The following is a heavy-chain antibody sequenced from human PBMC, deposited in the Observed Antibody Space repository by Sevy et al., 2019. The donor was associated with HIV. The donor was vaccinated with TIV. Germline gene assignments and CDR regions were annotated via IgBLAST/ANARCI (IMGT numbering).Heavy chain of an antibody. CDR3: AKGKYHVDY. V-gene: IGHV3-30*18. CDR2: ISSDGN. CDR1: GFTFSRFG. J-gene: IGHJ4*01. Sequence: GGSLRLSYAASGFTFSRFGMNWVRQAPGKGLEWVARISSDGNDYAESVKGRFTISRDNSKNTLHLQMNSLKTEDTAIYYCAKGKYHVDYWGHGTLVTVSS.